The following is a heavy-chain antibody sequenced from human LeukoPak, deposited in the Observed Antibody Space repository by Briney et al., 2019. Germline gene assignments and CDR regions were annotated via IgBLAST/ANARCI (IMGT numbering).Heavy chain of an antibody. J-gene: IGHJ4*02. V-gene: IGHV3-9*01. D-gene: IGHD2-8*01. CDR2: ISWNSGTI. Sequence: GGSLRLSCAASGFTFDDYVMHWVRQAPGMGLEWVSRISWNSGTIGYADSVKGRFTISRDNAKNSLYLQMNSLRAEDTAFYYCAREASGLMGQIDYWGQGTLVTVSS. CDR1: GFTFDDYV. CDR3: AREASGLMGQIDY.